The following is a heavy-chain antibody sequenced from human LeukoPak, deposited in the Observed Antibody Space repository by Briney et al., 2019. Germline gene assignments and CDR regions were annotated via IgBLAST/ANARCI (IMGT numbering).Heavy chain of an antibody. V-gene: IGHV3-7*04. CDR1: GFTFSYFW. CDR2: IKNDGSKK. Sequence: GGSLRLSCAASGFTFSYFWMTWVRQAPGKGLEWVANIKNDGSKKYYADSVEGRFTISRDNAKFLLYLQMDGLRADDTAVYYCVWGHYGDYTGQGTLVTVST. J-gene: IGHJ4*02. CDR3: VWGHYGDY.